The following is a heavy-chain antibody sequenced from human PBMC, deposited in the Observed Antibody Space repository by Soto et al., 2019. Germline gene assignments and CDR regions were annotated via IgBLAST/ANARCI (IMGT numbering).Heavy chain of an antibody. V-gene: IGHV3-30-3*01. CDR2: ISYDGSNK. CDR1: GFTFSSYA. D-gene: IGHD5-18*01. Sequence: GGSLRLSCAASGFTFSSYAMHWVRQAPGEGLEWVAVISYDGSNKYYADSVKGRFTISRDNSKNTLYLQMNSLRAEDTAVYYCARDKGYSYGLVAGMDVWGQGTTVTVSS. J-gene: IGHJ6*02. CDR3: ARDKGYSYGLVAGMDV.